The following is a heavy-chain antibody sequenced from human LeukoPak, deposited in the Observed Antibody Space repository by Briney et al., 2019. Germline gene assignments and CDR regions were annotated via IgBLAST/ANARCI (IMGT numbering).Heavy chain of an antibody. J-gene: IGHJ4*02. CDR2: IRYDGSNK. V-gene: IGHV3-30*02. CDR1: GFTFSSYS. D-gene: IGHD3-22*01. CDR3: AKTRSGYPYGGFDY. Sequence: GGSLRLSCAASGFTFSSYSMNWVRQAPGKGLEWVAFIRYDGSNKYYADSVKGRFTISRDNSKNTLYLQMNSLRAEDTAVYYCAKTRSGYPYGGFDYWGQGTLVTVSS.